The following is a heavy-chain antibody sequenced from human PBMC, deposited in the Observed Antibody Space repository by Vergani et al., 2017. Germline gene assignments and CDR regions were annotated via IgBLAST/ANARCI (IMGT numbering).Heavy chain of an antibody. Sequence: EVQLVESGGGLVQPGGSLRLSCAASGSTFSSYAMNWVRQAPGKGLEWVSYISRSSSTIYYADSVKGRFTISRDNAKNSLHLQMNKLRAEDTAVYYCARDRNRRDSSGWYGDGGQGTLVTV. CDR1: GSTFSSYA. J-gene: IGHJ4*02. V-gene: IGHV3-48*01. D-gene: IGHD6-19*01. CDR2: ISRSSSTI. CDR3: ARDRNRRDSSGWYGD.